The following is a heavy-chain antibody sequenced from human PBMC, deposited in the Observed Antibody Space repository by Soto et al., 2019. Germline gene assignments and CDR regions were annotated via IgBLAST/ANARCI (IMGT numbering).Heavy chain of an antibody. CDR2: ISYDGSNK. CDR3: ARDFRSNRDY. CDR1: GFTFSSYA. J-gene: IGHJ4*02. Sequence: PGGSLRLSCAASGFTFSSYAMHWVRQAPGKGLEWVAVISYDGSNKYYADSVKGRFTISRDNSKNTLYLQMNSLRAEDTAVYYCARDFRSNRDYWGQGTLVTVSS. V-gene: IGHV3-30-3*01. D-gene: IGHD4-4*01.